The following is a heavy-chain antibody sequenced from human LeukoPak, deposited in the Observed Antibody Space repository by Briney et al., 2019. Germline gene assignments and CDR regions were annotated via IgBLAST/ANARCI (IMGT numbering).Heavy chain of an antibody. CDR3: ARGLLDGYTHPAAFDI. D-gene: IGHD5-24*01. V-gene: IGHV4-4*07. J-gene: IGHJ3*02. CDR2: IYTSGST. Sequence: SETLSLTCTVSGGSISSYYWSWIRQPAGKGLEWIGRIYTSGSTNYNPSLKSRVTISVDTSKNQFSLKLSSVTAVDTAVYYCARGLLDGYTHPAAFDIWGQGTMVTVSS. CDR1: GGSISSYY.